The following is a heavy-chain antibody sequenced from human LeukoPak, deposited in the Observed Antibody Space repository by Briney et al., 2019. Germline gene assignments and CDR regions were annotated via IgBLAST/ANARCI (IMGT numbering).Heavy chain of an antibody. CDR3: AKRSHDGTKS. CDR1: GFTFSNYW. Sequence: SGGSLRLPCAASGFTFSNYWMYWVRQAPGKGLVWVSHIDNDERRTTYADSGKGRFTISRDNSKNTLYLQMNSLRADDTAIYYCAKRSHDGTKSWGQGTLVTVSS. D-gene: IGHD3-22*01. CDR2: IDNDERRT. V-gene: IGHV3-74*01. J-gene: IGHJ5*02.